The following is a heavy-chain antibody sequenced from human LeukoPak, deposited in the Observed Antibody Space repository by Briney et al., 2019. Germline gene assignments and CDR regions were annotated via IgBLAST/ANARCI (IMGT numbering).Heavy chain of an antibody. CDR3: ARGGYCSSTSCSLGYFQH. D-gene: IGHD2-2*01. J-gene: IGHJ1*01. CDR1: GGSISSGSYY. CDR2: IYYSGST. V-gene: IGHV4-39*07. Sequence: SETLSLTCTVSGGSISSGSYYWGWIRQPPGKGLEWIRTIYYSGSTYYNPSLQSRVTISVDTSKNQFSLKLSSVTAADTAVYYCARGGYCSSTSCSLGYFQHWGQGTLVTVSS.